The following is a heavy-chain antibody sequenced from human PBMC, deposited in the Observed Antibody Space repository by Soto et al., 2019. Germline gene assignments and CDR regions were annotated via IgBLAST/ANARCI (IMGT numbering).Heavy chain of an antibody. J-gene: IGHJ4*02. CDR2: MSGNGFST. Sequence: PGGSLRLSWAASGFTLSNFAMSWVRQAPGKGLEWVSGMSGNGFSTTYADSVKGRFTISRDNSKNTLYLQMSSLRAEDTAVYYWAKDPSGEYCSGINFYYWGQGTLVTVSS. CDR3: AKDPSGEYCSGINFYY. V-gene: IGHV3-23*01. CDR1: GFTLSNFA. D-gene: IGHD2-15*01.